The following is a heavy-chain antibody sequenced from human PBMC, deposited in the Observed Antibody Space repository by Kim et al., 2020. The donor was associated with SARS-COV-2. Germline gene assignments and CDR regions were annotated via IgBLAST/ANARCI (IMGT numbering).Heavy chain of an antibody. V-gene: IGHV4-59*13. J-gene: IGHJ4*02. Sequence: SETLSLTCTVSGGSISSYYWSWIRQPPGKGLEWIGHIYDSGSTNYNPSLKSRVTISVDTSKKQFSLKLSSVTAADTALYYCPRARVVTRDFDYWGQGTLV. D-gene: IGHD2-21*02. CDR2: IYDSGST. CDR3: PRARVVTRDFDY. CDR1: GGSISSYY.